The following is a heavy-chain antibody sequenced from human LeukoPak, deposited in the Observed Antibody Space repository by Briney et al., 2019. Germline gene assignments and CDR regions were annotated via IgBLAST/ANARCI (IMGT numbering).Heavy chain of an antibody. V-gene: IGHV3-23*01. Sequence: GGSLRLSCAASGFTFSSYAMSWVRQAPGKGLEWVSAISGSGGSTYYADSVKGRFTISRDNSKNTLCLQMNSLRAEDTAVYYCAKVHDYVWGSYRYFDYWGQGTLVTVSS. D-gene: IGHD3-16*02. J-gene: IGHJ4*02. CDR1: GFTFSSYA. CDR3: AKVHDYVWGSYRYFDY. CDR2: ISGSGGST.